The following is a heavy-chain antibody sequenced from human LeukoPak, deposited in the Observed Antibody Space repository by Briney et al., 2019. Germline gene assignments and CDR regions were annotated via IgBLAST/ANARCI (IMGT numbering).Heavy chain of an antibody. CDR2: IGGSGDKT. CDR3: VRRGDASSGWGDHDY. V-gene: IGHV3-23*01. Sequence: SGGSLRLSCAASGFTFNRNAISWVRQAPGKGLEWVSTIGGSGDKTFYADSVKGRFTISRDNSKNMLLLQMSSLTGEDTALYYCVRRGDASSGWGDHDYWGQGALVTVSS. CDR1: GFTFNRNA. J-gene: IGHJ4*02. D-gene: IGHD6-19*01.